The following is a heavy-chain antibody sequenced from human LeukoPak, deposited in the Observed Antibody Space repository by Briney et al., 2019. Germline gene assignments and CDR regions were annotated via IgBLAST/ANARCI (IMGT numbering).Heavy chain of an antibody. V-gene: IGHV4-4*07. CDR1: SGSISTYY. Sequence: SETLSLTCTVSSGSISTYYWSWIRQPAGKGLEWIGRIYTSGSTNYNPSLKSRVTMSVDTSKNQFSLKLSSVTAADTAVYYCARAKDNYRGNDAFDIWGQGTMATVSS. CDR3: ARAKDNYRGNDAFDI. D-gene: IGHD4/OR15-4a*01. CDR2: IYTSGST. J-gene: IGHJ3*02.